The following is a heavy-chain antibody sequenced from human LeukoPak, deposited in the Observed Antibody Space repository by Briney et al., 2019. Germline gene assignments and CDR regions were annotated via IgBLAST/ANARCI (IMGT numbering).Heavy chain of an antibody. Sequence: SETLSLTCTVSGGSISSYYWSWIRQPPGKGLEWIGYIYYSGSTNYNPSLKSRVTISVDTSKNQFSLKLSSVTAADTAVYYCARVFLVPYYFDYWGQGTLVTVSS. CDR3: ARVFLVPYYFDY. CDR1: GGSISSYY. D-gene: IGHD1-26*01. CDR2: IYYSGST. J-gene: IGHJ4*02. V-gene: IGHV4-59*01.